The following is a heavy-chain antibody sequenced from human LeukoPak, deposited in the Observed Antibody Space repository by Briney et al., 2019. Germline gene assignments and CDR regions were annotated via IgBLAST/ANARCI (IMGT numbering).Heavy chain of an antibody. CDR3: ARVTTGGYYNC. J-gene: IGHJ4*02. V-gene: IGHV4-39*01. CDR2: ICYSGST. Sequence: SETLSLTCTVSGGSISSSSFYWGWIRQPPGKGLEWIGSICYSGSTYYNPSLKSRVTISVDTSKNQFSLKLSSVTAADTAVYYCARVTTGGYYNCWGQGTLVTVSS. D-gene: IGHD3-22*01. CDR1: GGSISSSSFY.